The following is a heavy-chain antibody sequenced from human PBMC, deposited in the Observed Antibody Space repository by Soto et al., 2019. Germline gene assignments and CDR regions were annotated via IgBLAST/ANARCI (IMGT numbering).Heavy chain of an antibody. CDR3: ARDLVRGGLTRTPDWFHX. J-gene: IGHJ5*02. CDR2: TYYRSKWYN. V-gene: IGHV6-1*01. D-gene: IGHD1-7*01. CDR1: GDSVSSNGAA. Sequence: SQTLSLTCAISGDSVSSNGAAWNWIRQSPSIGLECLGRTYYRSKWYNYYAVSLKSRIKINPDTSKNQFSLQLNSVTPEDTAVYYCARDLVRGGLTRTPDWFHXWGQATLLTVSX.